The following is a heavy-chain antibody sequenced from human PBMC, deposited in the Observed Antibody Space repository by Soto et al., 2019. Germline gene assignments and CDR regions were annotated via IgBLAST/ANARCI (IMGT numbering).Heavy chain of an antibody. CDR1: GGSISSYY. CDR3: ARMGWSSPYYYYGMDV. CDR2: IYYSGST. Sequence: SETLSLTCTVSGGSISSYYWSWIRQPPGKGLEWIGYIYYSGSTNYNPSLKSRVTISVDTSKNQFSLKLSSVTAADTAVYYCARMGWSSPYYYYGMDVWGQGTTVTVSS. D-gene: IGHD3-3*01. J-gene: IGHJ6*02. V-gene: IGHV4-59*01.